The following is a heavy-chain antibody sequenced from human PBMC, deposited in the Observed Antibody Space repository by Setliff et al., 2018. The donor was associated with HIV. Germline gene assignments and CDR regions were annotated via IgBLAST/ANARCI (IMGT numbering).Heavy chain of an antibody. J-gene: IGHJ6*03. D-gene: IGHD3-9*01. CDR1: GGSIEFSSYY. Sequence: SETLSLTCSVSGGSIEFSSYYWGLIRQPPGKGLEWIGEINHSGRIDHNPSLKSRVTISVDTSKNQFSLKLSSVTAADTAVYYCARPMEPSGYWTSGYHYIDVWGRGTTVTVSS. CDR3: ARPMEPSGYWTSGYHYIDV. V-gene: IGHV4-39*07. CDR2: INHSGRI.